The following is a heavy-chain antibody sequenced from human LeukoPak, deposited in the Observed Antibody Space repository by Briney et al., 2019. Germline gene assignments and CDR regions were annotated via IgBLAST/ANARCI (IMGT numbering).Heavy chain of an antibody. CDR2: IYYSGST. D-gene: IGHD5-18*01. Sequence: PSQTLSLTCTVSGGSISSGGYYWSWIRQHPGKGLEWIGYIYYSGSTYYNPSLKSRVTISVDTSKNQFSLKLSSVTAADTAVYYCASSRERYSYGHVDYYYYGMDVWGQGTTVTVSS. J-gene: IGHJ6*02. V-gene: IGHV4-31*03. CDR3: ASSRERYSYGHVDYYYYGMDV. CDR1: GGSISSGGYY.